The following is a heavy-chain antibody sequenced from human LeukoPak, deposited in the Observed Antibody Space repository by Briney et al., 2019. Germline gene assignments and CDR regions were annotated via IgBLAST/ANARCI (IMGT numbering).Heavy chain of an antibody. CDR2: ISGSGGST. CDR1: GGSISSSN. Sequence: ETLSLTCAVSGGSISSSNWWSWVRQAPGKGLEWVSAISGSGGSTYYADSVKGRFTISRDNSKNTLYLQMNSLRAEDTAVYYCAKVDRLANWFDPWGQGTLVTVSS. J-gene: IGHJ5*02. CDR3: AKVDRLANWFDP. V-gene: IGHV3-23*01. D-gene: IGHD6-19*01.